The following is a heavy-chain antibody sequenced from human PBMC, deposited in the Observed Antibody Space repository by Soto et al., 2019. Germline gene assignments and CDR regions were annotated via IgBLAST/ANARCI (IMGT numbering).Heavy chain of an antibody. CDR3: ARSREPPYDSSGYYAYYFDY. V-gene: IGHV3-23*01. D-gene: IGHD3-22*01. CDR2: ISGSGGSP. J-gene: IGHJ4*02. CDR1: GFTFSSYA. Sequence: GGSLRLSCAASGFTFSSYAMSWVRQAPGKGLEWVSAISGSGGSPYYADSVKGRFTISRDNSKNTLYLQMNSLRAEDTAVYYCARSREPPYDSSGYYAYYFDYWGQGTLVTVSS.